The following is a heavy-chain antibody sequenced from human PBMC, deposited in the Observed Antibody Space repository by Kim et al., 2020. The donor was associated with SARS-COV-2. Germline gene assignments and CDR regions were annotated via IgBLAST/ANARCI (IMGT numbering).Heavy chain of an antibody. J-gene: IGHJ6*02. Sequence: GGSLRLSCAASGFTFSSYWMSWVRQAPGKGLEWVANIKQDGSEKYYVDSVKGRFTISRDNAKNSLYLQMNSLRAEDTAVYYCARDVYSSSSGGSYYYYGMDVWGQGTTVTVSS. CDR3: ARDVYSSSSGGSYYYYGMDV. V-gene: IGHV3-7*03. CDR2: IKQDGSEK. D-gene: IGHD6-6*01. CDR1: GFTFSSYW.